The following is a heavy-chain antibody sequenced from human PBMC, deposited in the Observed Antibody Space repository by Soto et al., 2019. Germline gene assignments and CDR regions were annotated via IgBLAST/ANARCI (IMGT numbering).Heavy chain of an antibody. Sequence: SETLSLTCTVSGGSISSGGYYWSWIRQHPGKGLEWIGYIYYSGSTYYNPSLKSRVTISVDTSKNQFSLKLSSVTAADTAVYYCARSQEVIMSYYFDYWGQGTLVTVSS. CDR1: GGSISSGGYY. D-gene: IGHD3-3*01. V-gene: IGHV4-31*03. J-gene: IGHJ4*02. CDR2: IYYSGST. CDR3: ARSQEVIMSYYFDY.